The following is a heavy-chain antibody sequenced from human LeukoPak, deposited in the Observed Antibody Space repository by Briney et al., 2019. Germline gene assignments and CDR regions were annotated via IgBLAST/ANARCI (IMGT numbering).Heavy chain of an antibody. Sequence: SETLSLTCTVSGGSISSSSYYWGWIRQPPGKGLEWIGSIYYSGSTYYNPSLKSRVTISVDTSKNQFSLKLSSVTAADTAVYYCAREYSSSWYSNWFDPWGQGTLVTVSS. CDR2: IYYSGST. CDR1: GGSISSSSYY. J-gene: IGHJ5*02. CDR3: AREYSSSWYSNWFDP. D-gene: IGHD6-13*01. V-gene: IGHV4-39*07.